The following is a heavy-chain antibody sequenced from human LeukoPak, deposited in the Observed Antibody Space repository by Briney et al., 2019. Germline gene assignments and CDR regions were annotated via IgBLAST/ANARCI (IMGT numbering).Heavy chain of an antibody. CDR1: GFTFSSYG. CDR3: ARVAAAGKGFDH. J-gene: IGHJ4*02. V-gene: IGHV3-13*01. CDR2: IGTAGDT. D-gene: IGHD6-13*01. Sequence: GGSLRLSCTASGFTFSSYGMHWVRQGTGKGLEWVSAIGTAGDTYYGGSVKGRFTISRENAKNSLYLRMNSLRAGDTAVYYCARVAAAGKGFDHWGQGTLVTVSS.